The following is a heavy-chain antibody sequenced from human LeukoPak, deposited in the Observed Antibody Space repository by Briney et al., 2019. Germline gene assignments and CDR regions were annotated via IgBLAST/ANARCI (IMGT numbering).Heavy chain of an antibody. CDR2: IYYSGST. CDR1: GGSISSSSYY. D-gene: IGHD3-22*01. Sequence: SETLSLTCTVSGGSISSSSYYWGWIRQPPGKGLEWIGYIYYSGSTYYNPSLKSRVTISVDTSKNQFSLKLSSVTAADTAVYYCARDAEGYYDSSGYYLNHDAFDIWGQGTMVTVSS. V-gene: IGHV4-31*03. CDR3: ARDAEGYYDSSGYYLNHDAFDI. J-gene: IGHJ3*02.